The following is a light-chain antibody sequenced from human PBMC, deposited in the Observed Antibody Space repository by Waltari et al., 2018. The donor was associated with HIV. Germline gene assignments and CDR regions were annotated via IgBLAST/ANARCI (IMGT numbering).Light chain of an antibody. V-gene: IGLV2-11*01. J-gene: IGLJ3*02. CDR2: DVT. CDR3: CSYAGSPWM. CDR1: NADVGAYNY. Sequence: QSVLTQPRSLSGSPRQSVTISCTGTNADVGAYNYVSWYKQHPGKAPKLIIYDVTKRPSGVPDRFSGSKSGNTASLTISGLQAEDEADYYCCSYAGSPWMFGGGTRLTVL.